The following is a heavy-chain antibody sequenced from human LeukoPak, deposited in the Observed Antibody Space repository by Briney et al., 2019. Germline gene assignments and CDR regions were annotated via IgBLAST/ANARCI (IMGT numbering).Heavy chain of an antibody. Sequence: GGSLRLSCAASGFTVSSNYMSWVRQAPGKGLEWVSVIYSGGSTYYADSVKGRFTISRDNSKNTLYLQMNSLRAEDTAVYYCARGHNTGYYYYYMDVWGKGTTVTVSS. V-gene: IGHV3-53*01. CDR2: IYSGGST. J-gene: IGHJ6*03. CDR1: GFTVSSNY. CDR3: ARGHNTGYYYYYMDV. D-gene: IGHD1-1*01.